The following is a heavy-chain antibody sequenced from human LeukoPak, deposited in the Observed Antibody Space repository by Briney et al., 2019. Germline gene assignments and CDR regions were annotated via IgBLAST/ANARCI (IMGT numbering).Heavy chain of an antibody. CDR1: GGSISSYY. CDR3: ARYSGSFDACDI. V-gene: IGHV4-59*01. CDR2: IYYSGST. Sequence: PSETLSLTCTVSGGSISSYYWSWIRQPPGKGLEWIGYIYYSGSTNYNPSLKSRVTISVDTSKNQFSLKLSSVTAADTAVYYCARYSGSFDACDIWGQGTMVTVSS. J-gene: IGHJ3*02. D-gene: IGHD1-26*01.